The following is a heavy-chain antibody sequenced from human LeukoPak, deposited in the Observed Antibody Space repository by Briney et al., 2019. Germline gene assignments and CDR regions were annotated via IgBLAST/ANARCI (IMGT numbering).Heavy chain of an antibody. J-gene: IGHJ6*03. D-gene: IGHD3-3*01. CDR3: ARDYDPDYYYNMDV. CDR2: INPNSGGT. Sequence: ASVKVSCKASGYAFTGYYIHWVRQAPGQGLEWMGCINPNSGGTNYAQKFQGRVTTTRDTYISTAYMEVSRLRSDDTAVYYCARDYDPDYYYNMDVWGKGTMITVSS. V-gene: IGHV1-2*02. CDR1: GYAFTGYY.